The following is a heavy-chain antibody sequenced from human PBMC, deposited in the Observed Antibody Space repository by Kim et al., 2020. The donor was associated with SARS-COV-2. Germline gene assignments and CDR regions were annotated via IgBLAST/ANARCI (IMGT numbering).Heavy chain of an antibody. J-gene: IGHJ6*02. Sequence: SETLSLTCTVSGGSISSYYWSWIRQPPGKGLEWIGYIYYSGSTNYNPSFKSRVTISVDTSKNQFSLKLSSVTAADTAGYYCARDLGRCSGGSCYFKDYYYYGMDVWGQGTTGTVPS. V-gene: IGHV4-59*01. CDR3: ARDLGRCSGGSCYFKDYYYYGMDV. D-gene: IGHD2-15*01. CDR2: IYYSGST. CDR1: GGSISSYY.